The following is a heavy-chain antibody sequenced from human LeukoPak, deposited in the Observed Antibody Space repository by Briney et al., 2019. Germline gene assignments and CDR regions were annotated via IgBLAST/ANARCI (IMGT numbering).Heavy chain of an antibody. D-gene: IGHD1-7*01. V-gene: IGHV3-11*01. CDR2: ISSSGSTI. CDR3: ARDRRWLELLFDP. J-gene: IGHJ5*02. Sequence: GGSLRLSCAASGFTFSDYYMSWIRQAPGKGLEWVSYISSSGSTIYYADSVKGRFTISRDNAKNSLYLQMNSLRAEDTAVYYCARDRRWLELLFDPWGQGTLVTVSS. CDR1: GFTFSDYY.